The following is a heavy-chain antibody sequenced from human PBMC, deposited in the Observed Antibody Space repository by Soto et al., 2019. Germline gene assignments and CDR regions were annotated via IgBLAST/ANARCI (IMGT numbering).Heavy chain of an antibody. CDR3: ARHNYGMAV. J-gene: IGHJ6*02. CDR2: MYYSGST. V-gene: IGHV4-39*01. Sequence: PSETLSLTCTVSGGSISSSDYYWGWIRQPPGRGPEWIGSMYYSGSTYYNPSLESRVTISVDTSKNQFSLKLGSVTAADAAVYYCARHNYGMAVWGQGTTVTVSS. CDR1: GGSISSSDYY.